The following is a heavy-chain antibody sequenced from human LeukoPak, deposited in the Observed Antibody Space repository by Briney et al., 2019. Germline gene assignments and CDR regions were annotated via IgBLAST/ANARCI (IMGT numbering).Heavy chain of an antibody. D-gene: IGHD3-16*01. CDR2: ISSSSSTI. J-gene: IGHJ4*02. V-gene: IGHV3-48*01. CDR3: ARDTYRFDDF. CDR1: GFTFSSYS. Sequence: GGSLRLSCAASGFTFSSYSMNWVRQAPGKGLEWVSYISSSSSTIYYADSVKGRFTISRDNAKNSLYLQMSSLRAEDTALYYCARDTYRFDDFWGQGTLVTVSS.